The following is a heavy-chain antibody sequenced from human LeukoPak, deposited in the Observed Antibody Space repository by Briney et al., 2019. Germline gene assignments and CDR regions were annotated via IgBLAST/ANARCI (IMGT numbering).Heavy chain of an antibody. J-gene: IGHJ4*02. D-gene: IGHD1-26*01. CDR1: GGSTISHY. V-gene: IGHV4-59*11. CDR2: IQNTGST. Sequence: PSETLSLTCTASGGSTISHYWSWIRQPPGKGLEWIGFIQNTGSTNYNPSLNSRVTISLDTSKNQFSLRLSSATAADTAVYYCARSSGSYFDYWGQGTLVTASS. CDR3: ARSSGSYFDY.